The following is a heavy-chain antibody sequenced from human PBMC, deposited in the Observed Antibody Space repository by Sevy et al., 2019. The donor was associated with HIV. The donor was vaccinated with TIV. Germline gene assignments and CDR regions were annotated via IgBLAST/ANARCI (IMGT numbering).Heavy chain of an antibody. Sequence: SETLSLTCTVSGGAITSGDYYWNWIRQPPGKGLEWIGYIYHSASFFYNPSLQSRAIISQDTSKNQFSLKLSSVTAADTAVYFCARERGYTYLFMDIWGQGTPVTVSS. D-gene: IGHD5-18*01. J-gene: IGHJ4*02. CDR3: ARERGYTYLFMDI. CDR1: GGAITSGDYY. CDR2: IYHSASF. V-gene: IGHV4-30-4*01.